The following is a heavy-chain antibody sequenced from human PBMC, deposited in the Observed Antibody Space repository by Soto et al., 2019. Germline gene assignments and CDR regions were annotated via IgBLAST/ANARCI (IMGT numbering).Heavy chain of an antibody. V-gene: IGHV4-31*03. CDR1: GGSISSGGYY. D-gene: IGHD1-26*01. CDR3: ARVGPELNNPIQH. J-gene: IGHJ1*01. Sequence: QVQLQESGPGLVKPSQTLSLTCTVSGGSISSGGYYWSWIRQHPGKGLEWIGYIYYSGSTYYIPSLKIRVTISVDTSKNQFSLKLSSVTAADTAVYYCARVGPELNNPIQHWGQGTLVTVSS. CDR2: IYYSGST.